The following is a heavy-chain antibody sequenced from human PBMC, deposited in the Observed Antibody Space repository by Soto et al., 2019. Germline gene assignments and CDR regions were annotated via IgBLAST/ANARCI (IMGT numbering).Heavy chain of an antibody. V-gene: IGHV4-34*01. J-gene: IGHJ6*02. CDR1: GGYFSGYY. CDR2: INHSGST. CDR3: ARSLTAKSYGMDV. Sequence: PSETLSLTCAVYGGYFSGYYWSWIRQPPGKGLEWIGEINHSGSTNYNPSLKSRVTISVDTSKNQFSLKLSSVTAADTAVYYCARSLTAKSYGMDVWGQGTTVTVSS.